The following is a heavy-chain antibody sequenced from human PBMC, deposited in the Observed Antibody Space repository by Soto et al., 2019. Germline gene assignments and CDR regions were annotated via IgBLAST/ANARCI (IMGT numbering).Heavy chain of an antibody. Sequence: PGGSLRLSCAASGFTFSNYVMSWVRQAQGKGLEWVSSINSDGSSTSYADSVKGRFTISRDNAKNTLYLQMNSLRAEDTAVYYCARAVRSGSYPYYYYGMDVWGQGTTVTVSS. CDR3: ARAVRSGSYPYYYYGMDV. CDR1: GFTFSNYV. V-gene: IGHV3-74*01. CDR2: INSDGSST. J-gene: IGHJ6*02. D-gene: IGHD3-10*01.